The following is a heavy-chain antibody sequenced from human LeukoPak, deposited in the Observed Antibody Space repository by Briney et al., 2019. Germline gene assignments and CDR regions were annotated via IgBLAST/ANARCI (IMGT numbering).Heavy chain of an antibody. CDR1: GFTFSSYS. CDR2: ISSSSSNI. Sequence: PGGSLGLSCAASGFTFSSYSMNWVRQAPQEGVEWVSSISSSSSNIYYADSVKGRFTFSRDNAKNSLYLEMNSLRAEDTAVYYWAREIQGYCSGTSCYVLGAFDIWGQGTMVTVSS. CDR3: AREIQGYCSGTSCYVLGAFDI. D-gene: IGHD2-2*01. J-gene: IGHJ3*02. V-gene: IGHV3-21*01.